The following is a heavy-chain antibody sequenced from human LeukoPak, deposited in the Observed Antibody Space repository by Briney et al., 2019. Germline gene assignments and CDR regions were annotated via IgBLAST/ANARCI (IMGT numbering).Heavy chain of an antibody. Sequence: GGSLRLSCAASGLTFDDYGMTWVRQAPGKGLEWVSDINWNGGSIGYADSVKGRFTVSRDNAKKSLYLQMDSLRAEDTALYYCAREKYDSSGYYTDNYYFDYWGQGTLVTVSS. J-gene: IGHJ4*02. CDR1: GLTFDDYG. V-gene: IGHV3-20*04. D-gene: IGHD3-22*01. CDR2: INWNGGSI. CDR3: AREKYDSSGYYTDNYYFDY.